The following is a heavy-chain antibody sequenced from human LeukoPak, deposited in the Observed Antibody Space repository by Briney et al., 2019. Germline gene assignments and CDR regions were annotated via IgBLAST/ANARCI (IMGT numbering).Heavy chain of an antibody. Sequence: GGSLRLSCAASGFTFSSYSMNWVRQAPGKGLEWVSSISSSSSYIYYADSVKGRFTISRDNAKNSLYLQMNSLRAEDTAVYYCAGDRGYSYGPYFDYWGQGTLVTVSS. CDR1: GFTFSSYS. CDR2: ISSSSSYI. D-gene: IGHD5-18*01. CDR3: AGDRGYSYGPYFDY. J-gene: IGHJ4*02. V-gene: IGHV3-21*01.